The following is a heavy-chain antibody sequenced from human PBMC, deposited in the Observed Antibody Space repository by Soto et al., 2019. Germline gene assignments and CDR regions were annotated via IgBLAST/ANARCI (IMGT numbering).Heavy chain of an antibody. V-gene: IGHV3-74*01. CDR1: GFTFSNYW. CDR3: ARGDCVGGSCDSLAGSFYYYMDV. J-gene: IGHJ6*03. D-gene: IGHD2-15*01. Sequence: EVKLVESGGGLVQPGGSLRLSCAASGFTFSNYWMYWVRQAPGQGLVWVSRINSDGSVSRYADSVKGRLTISRDNVKNTLYLQMNSLRVEDTAVYYCARGDCVGGSCDSLAGSFYYYMDVWGKGTRVTVFS. CDR2: INSDGSVS.